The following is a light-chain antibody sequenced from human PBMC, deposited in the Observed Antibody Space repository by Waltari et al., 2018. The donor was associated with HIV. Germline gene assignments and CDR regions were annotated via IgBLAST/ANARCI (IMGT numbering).Light chain of an antibody. CDR1: QSVSSY. V-gene: IGKV3-11*01. Sequence: EIVLTQSPATLSLSPGEIATLSCRASQSVSSYLAWYQQNPGQAPRLLIYDASNRATGIPARFSGSGSGTDFTLTISSLEPEDFAVYYCQQRSNWLTFGGGTKVEIK. J-gene: IGKJ4*01. CDR2: DAS. CDR3: QQRSNWLT.